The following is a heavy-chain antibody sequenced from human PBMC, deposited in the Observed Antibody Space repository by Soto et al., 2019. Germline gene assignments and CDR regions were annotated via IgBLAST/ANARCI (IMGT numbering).Heavy chain of an antibody. CDR1: GGPISSYY. Sequence: SETLSLTCTVSGGPISSYYWSWIRQPPGKGLEWIGYIYYSGSTNYNPSLKSRVTISVDTSKNQFSLKLSSVTAADTAVYYCARVNGYRFVNTLDPGGQETLLPVSS. V-gene: IGHV4-59*01. J-gene: IGHJ5*02. CDR2: IYYSGST. D-gene: IGHD5-18*01. CDR3: ARVNGYRFVNTLDP.